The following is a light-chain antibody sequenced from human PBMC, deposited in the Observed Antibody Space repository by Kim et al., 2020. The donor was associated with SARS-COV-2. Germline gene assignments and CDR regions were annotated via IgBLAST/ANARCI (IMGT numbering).Light chain of an antibody. Sequence: LSWASSSGAVTSGYYPNWFQHKPGQAPRALIYTTGNKHSWTPARFSGSLLGGKAALTLSGVQPEDEAEYFCLVMHGGAWVFGGGTQLTVL. CDR2: TTG. V-gene: IGLV7-43*01. J-gene: IGLJ3*02. CDR3: LVMHGGAWV. CDR1: SGAVTSGYY.